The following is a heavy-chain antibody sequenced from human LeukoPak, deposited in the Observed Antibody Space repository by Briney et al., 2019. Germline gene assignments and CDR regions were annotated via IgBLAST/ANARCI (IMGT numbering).Heavy chain of an antibody. CDR2: IYYSGST. CDR3: ARQGGPGAYYGMDV. D-gene: IGHD7-27*01. Sequence: TSETLSLTCTVSGGSISSYYWSWIRQPPGKGLEWIGYIYYSGSTNYNPSLKSRVTISVDTSKNQFSLKLSSVTAADTAVYYCARQGGPGAYYGMDVWGQGTTVTVSS. V-gene: IGHV4-59*08. J-gene: IGHJ6*02. CDR1: GGSISSYY.